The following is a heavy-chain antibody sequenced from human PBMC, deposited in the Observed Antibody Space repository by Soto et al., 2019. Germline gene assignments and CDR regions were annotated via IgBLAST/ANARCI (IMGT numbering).Heavy chain of an antibody. D-gene: IGHD6-13*01. CDR3: ARQQPAGYSSSWYDY. CDR1: GGTFSSYA. J-gene: IGHJ4*02. V-gene: IGHV1-69*13. Sequence: ASVKVSCKASGGTFSSYAISWVRQAPGQGLEWMGGIIPIFGTANYAQKFQGRVTITADESTSTAYMELSSLRSEDTAVYYCARQQPAGYSSSWYDYWGQGTLVTVSS. CDR2: IIPIFGTA.